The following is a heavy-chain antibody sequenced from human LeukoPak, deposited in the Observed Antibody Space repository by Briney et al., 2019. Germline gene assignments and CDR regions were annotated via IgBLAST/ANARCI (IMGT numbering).Heavy chain of an antibody. V-gene: IGHV4-34*01. CDR1: GFTFSSCA. CDR2: INHSGST. Sequence: PGGSLRLSCAASGFTFSSCAMHWVRQAPGEGLEWIGEINHSGSTNYNPSLKSRVTISVDTSKNQFSLKLSSVTAADTAVYFCARGPPTDYYDSSGFYYVFDYWGQGTLVTVSS. CDR3: ARGPPTDYYDSSGFYYVFDY. D-gene: IGHD3-22*01. J-gene: IGHJ4*02.